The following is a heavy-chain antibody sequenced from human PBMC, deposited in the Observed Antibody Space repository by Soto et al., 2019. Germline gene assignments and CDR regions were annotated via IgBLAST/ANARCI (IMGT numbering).Heavy chain of an antibody. V-gene: IGHV4-4*07. D-gene: IGHD2-15*01. Sequence: QVQLQESGPGLVKPSETLSLTCTVSGGSISSYYWSWIRQPAGKGLEWMGRTSTSGRTNYNPSLTRRVTMSVATSNNHFSLKLRSVTAADTAVYYCARARIGYCRCGSCLDAFDVWGLGTMVTVSS. CDR3: ARARIGYCRCGSCLDAFDV. CDR1: GGSISSYY. CDR2: TSTSGRT. J-gene: IGHJ3*01.